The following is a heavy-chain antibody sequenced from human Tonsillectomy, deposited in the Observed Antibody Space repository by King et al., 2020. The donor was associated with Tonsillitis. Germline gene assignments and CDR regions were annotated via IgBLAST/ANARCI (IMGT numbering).Heavy chain of an antibody. Sequence: QLVQSGAEVKKPGASVKVSCKASGYTFTSYDIYWVRQATGQGLELMGWLNPNSGNTGYAQKFQGRVTMTRDTSKTTAYMELSSLESEDTAVYYCARVREVGATYYHNSGMDVWGEGTTVTVSS. CDR1: GYTFTSYD. V-gene: IGHV1-8*02. CDR2: LNPNSGNT. J-gene: IGHJ6*04. D-gene: IGHD1-26*01. CDR3: ARVREVGATYYHNSGMDV.